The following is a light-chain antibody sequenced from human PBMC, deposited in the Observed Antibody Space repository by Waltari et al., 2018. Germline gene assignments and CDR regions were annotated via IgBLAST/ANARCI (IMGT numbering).Light chain of an antibody. CDR2: DDS. CDR3: QVWDSRSDQPGV. V-gene: IGLV3-21*02. J-gene: IGLJ1*01. Sequence: SYALTQPPSVSVAPGQTARISCGGNNIASKSVYWYQQKPGQAPVVVISDDSDRPSGFSGRFSGSNSGDTATLTINRVESGDDADYYCQVWDSRSDQPGVFGTGTKVTVL. CDR1: NIASKS.